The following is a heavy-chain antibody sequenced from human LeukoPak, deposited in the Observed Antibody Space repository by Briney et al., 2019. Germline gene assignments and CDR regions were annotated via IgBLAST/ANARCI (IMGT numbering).Heavy chain of an antibody. J-gene: IGHJ3*02. CDR3: ARALVPYYDILTGYYKHPIDAFDI. Sequence: ASETLSLTCTVSGGSISSYYWSWIRQPAGEGLEWIGRIYTSGSTNYNPSLKSRVTMSVDTSKNQFSLKLISVTAADTAVYYCARALVPYYDILTGYYKHPIDAFDIWGQGTMVTVSS. V-gene: IGHV4-4*07. CDR1: GGSISSYY. D-gene: IGHD3-9*01. CDR2: IYTSGST.